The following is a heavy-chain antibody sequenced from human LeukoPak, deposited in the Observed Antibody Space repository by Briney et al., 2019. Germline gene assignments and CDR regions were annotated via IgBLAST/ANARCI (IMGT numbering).Heavy chain of an antibody. Sequence: GGSLRLSCAASGFTFRTYWMSWVRQAPGKGLEWVSSISSSSSYIYYADSVKGRFTISRDNAKNSLYLQMNSLRAEDTAVYYCARTHQYRFDPWGQGTLVTVSS. CDR2: ISSSSSYI. CDR3: ARTHQYRFDP. CDR1: GFTFRTYW. J-gene: IGHJ5*02. V-gene: IGHV3-21*04. D-gene: IGHD3-16*02.